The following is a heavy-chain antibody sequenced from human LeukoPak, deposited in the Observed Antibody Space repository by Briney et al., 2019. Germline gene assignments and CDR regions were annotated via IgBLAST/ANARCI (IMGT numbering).Heavy chain of an antibody. Sequence: SQTLSLTCTVSGGSISSGDYYWSWIRQPPGKGLEWLGYIYYSGSTYYNPSLKSRVTISVDTSKNQCSLKLSSVTAADTAVYYCARAAGWNYLDYWGQGTLVTVSS. CDR1: GGSISSGDYY. CDR2: IYYSGST. CDR3: ARAAGWNYLDY. D-gene: IGHD1-7*01. J-gene: IGHJ4*02. V-gene: IGHV4-30-4*08.